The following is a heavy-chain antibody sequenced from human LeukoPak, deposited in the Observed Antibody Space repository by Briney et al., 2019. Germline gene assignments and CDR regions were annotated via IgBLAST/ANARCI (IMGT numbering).Heavy chain of an antibody. CDR2: IIPILGIA. J-gene: IGHJ4*02. CDR3: ARLRQQLVWEFDY. CDR1: GGTFSSYA. V-gene: IGHV1-69*04. D-gene: IGHD6-13*01. Sequence: GASVKVSCKASGGTFSSYAIGWVRQAPGQGLEWMGRIIPILGIANYAQKFQGRVTMTTDTSTSTAYMELRSLRSDDTAVYYCARLRQQLVWEFDYWGQGTLVTVSS.